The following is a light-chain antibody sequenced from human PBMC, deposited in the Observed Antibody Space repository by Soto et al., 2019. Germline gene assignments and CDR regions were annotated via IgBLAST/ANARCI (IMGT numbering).Light chain of an antibody. Sequence: EIVMTQSPATLSVSPGERATLSCRASQSVNSNLAWYQQKPGQAPRLLIYSASTRATGVPARFSGSGPGTEFTLTISSLQSEDFVVYFCQQYNKWPQTFGQGTKVDIK. CDR3: QQYNKWPQT. CDR1: QSVNSN. J-gene: IGKJ1*01. V-gene: IGKV3-15*01. CDR2: SAS.